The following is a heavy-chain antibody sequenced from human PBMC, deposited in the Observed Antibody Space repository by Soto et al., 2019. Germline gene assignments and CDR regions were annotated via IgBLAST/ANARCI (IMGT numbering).Heavy chain of an antibody. CDR2: INAGNGNT. J-gene: IGHJ4*02. Sequence: ASVNVSCKASGYTFTSYAMHWVRQAPGQRLEWMGWINAGNGNTKYSQKFQGRVTITRDTSASTAYMELSSLRSEDTAVYYCARGDGQQLVRAFDYWGQGTLVTVS. D-gene: IGHD6-13*01. V-gene: IGHV1-3*01. CDR3: ARGDGQQLVRAFDY. CDR1: GYTFTSYA.